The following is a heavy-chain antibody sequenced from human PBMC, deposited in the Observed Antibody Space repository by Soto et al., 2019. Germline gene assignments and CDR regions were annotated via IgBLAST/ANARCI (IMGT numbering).Heavy chain of an antibody. CDR2: IIPIFGTA. V-gene: IGHV1-69*01. Sequence: QVQLVQSGAEVKKPGSSVKVSCKASGGTFSSYAISWVRQAPGQGLEWMGGIIPIFGTANYAQKFQGRVTITADESTSTAYMELSSLRSEETAVYYCARGSAIFGVARSGDYYYGLDVWGQGTTVTVSS. CDR1: GGTFSSYA. D-gene: IGHD3-3*01. J-gene: IGHJ6*02. CDR3: ARGSAIFGVARSGDYYYGLDV.